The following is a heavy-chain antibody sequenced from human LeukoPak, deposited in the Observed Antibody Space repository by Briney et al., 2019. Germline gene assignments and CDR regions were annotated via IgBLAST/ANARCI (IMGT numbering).Heavy chain of an antibody. CDR1: GGSINTVSFY. Sequence: SETLSLTCTVSGGSINTVSFYWAWTRQPPGKGLEYIASIYYDGSTDYSPSLKSRVTISADMSTNQFSLSLNSATAADTAVYFCARDERYGYNYNFNYWGQGTLVTVSS. D-gene: IGHD5-24*01. CDR3: ARDERYGYNYNFNY. CDR2: IYYDGST. V-gene: IGHV4-39*07. J-gene: IGHJ4*02.